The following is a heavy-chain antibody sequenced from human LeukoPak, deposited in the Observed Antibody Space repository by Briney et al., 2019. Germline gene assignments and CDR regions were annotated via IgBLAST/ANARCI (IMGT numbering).Heavy chain of an antibody. Sequence: GGSLRLSCAASGFIDGSHYVSWVRQAPVKGLEWVSIIYSDGTTYYADSVKGRFTISRDSSKNTLYLQMHSLRAEDTAVYYCARRWGTTFDIWGQGTMVTVSS. CDR3: ARRWGTTFDI. CDR1: GFIDGSHY. CDR2: IYSDGTT. J-gene: IGHJ3*02. D-gene: IGHD3-16*01. V-gene: IGHV3-53*01.